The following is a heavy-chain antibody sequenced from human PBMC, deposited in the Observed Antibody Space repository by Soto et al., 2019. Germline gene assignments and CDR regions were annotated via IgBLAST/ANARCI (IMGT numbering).Heavy chain of an antibody. V-gene: IGHV6-1*01. CDR2: TYYTSKWYN. Sequence: SQTLSLTCAISGDSVSSNSAIWNWFRQSPSRGLEWLGRTYYTSKWYNDYAVSVKSRISINPDTSKNQVSLQLNSVTPEDTAVYYCARVYSSCWSFYYGTDVWGQWTTVTVSS. J-gene: IGHJ6*02. CDR3: ARVYSSCWSFYYGTDV. D-gene: IGHD6-19*01. CDR1: GDSVSSNSAI.